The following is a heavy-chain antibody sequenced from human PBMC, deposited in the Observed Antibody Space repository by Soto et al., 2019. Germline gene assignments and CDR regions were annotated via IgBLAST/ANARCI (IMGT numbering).Heavy chain of an antibody. CDR1: GVSISSGSYT. CDR2: IYHSGST. V-gene: IGHV4-30-2*01. Sequence: QLQLQESGSGLVKPSQTLSLTCAVSGVSISSGSYTWSWIRQPPGKGLEWIWYIYHSGSTYYNPSLKSRVTISVDRSKNQFSLKLSAVTAADTAVYYCARLDIGNYWYFDLWGRGTLVTVSS. CDR3: ARLDIGNYWYFDL. D-gene: IGHD5-12*01. J-gene: IGHJ2*01.